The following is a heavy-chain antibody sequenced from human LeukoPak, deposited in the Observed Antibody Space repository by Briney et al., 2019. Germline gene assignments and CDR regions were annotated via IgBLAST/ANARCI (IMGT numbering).Heavy chain of an antibody. J-gene: IGHJ5*02. Sequence: ASVKVSCKASGYTFTSYDINGVRQATRQGLEWMGWMNPNSGNTGYAQKFQGRVTMTRNTSISTGYMELSSLRSEDTAVYYCARGARSMVRRNWFDPWGQGTLVTVSS. CDR1: GYTFTSYD. CDR2: MNPNSGNT. CDR3: ARGARSMVRRNWFDP. D-gene: IGHD3-10*01. V-gene: IGHV1-8*01.